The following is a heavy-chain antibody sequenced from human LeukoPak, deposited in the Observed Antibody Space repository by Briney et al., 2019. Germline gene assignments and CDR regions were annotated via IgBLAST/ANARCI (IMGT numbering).Heavy chain of an antibody. CDR1: GYTFTDYY. V-gene: IGHV1-2*06. J-gene: IGHJ4*02. D-gene: IGHD6-19*01. Sequence: GASVKVSCKASGYTFTDYYMHWVRQAPGQGLEWMGRINPNTGGTNYAQKFQGRVTMTRDTSISTAYMELSRLRPDDTAVYFCARGELRVAGIGGFDYWGQGTLVTVSS. CDR3: ARGELRVAGIGGFDY. CDR2: INPNTGGT.